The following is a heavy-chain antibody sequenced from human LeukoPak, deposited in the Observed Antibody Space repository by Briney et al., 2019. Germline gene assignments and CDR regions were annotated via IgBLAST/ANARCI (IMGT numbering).Heavy chain of an antibody. V-gene: IGHV3-21*01. J-gene: IGHJ4*02. CDR1: GFTFSSYS. Sequence: GGSLRLSCAASGFTFSSYSMNWVRQAPGKGLEWVSSISSSSSYIYYADSVKGRFTISRDNAKNSLYLQMNSPRAEDTAVYYCARDRDYYGSGSYFGYWGQGTRVTVSS. CDR2: ISSSSSYI. CDR3: ARDRDYYGSGSYFGY. D-gene: IGHD3-10*01.